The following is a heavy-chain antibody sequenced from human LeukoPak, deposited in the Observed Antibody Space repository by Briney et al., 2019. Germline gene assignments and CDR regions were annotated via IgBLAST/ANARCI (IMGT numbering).Heavy chain of an antibody. J-gene: IGHJ4*02. V-gene: IGHV3-74*01. CDR3: ATQRGGNPAY. D-gene: IGHD1-14*01. CDR1: GLTFSSHW. Sequence: GGSLRLSCAASGLTFSSHWMHWVRHAPGKGLVWVSRITNDGSSTTYADSVKGRFTISRDNAKNMLYLQVNSLRAEDTAVYYCATQRGGNPAYWGQGTLVTVSS. CDR2: ITNDGSST.